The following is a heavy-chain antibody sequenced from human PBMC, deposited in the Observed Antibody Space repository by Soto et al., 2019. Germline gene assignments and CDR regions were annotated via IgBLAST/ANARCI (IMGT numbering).Heavy chain of an antibody. CDR3: ARDGEMATIRAAFDI. J-gene: IGHJ3*02. V-gene: IGHV3-30-3*01. D-gene: IGHD5-12*01. CDR2: ISYDGSNK. CDR1: GFTFSSYA. Sequence: QVQLVESGGGVVQPGRSLRLSCAASGFTFSSYAMHWVRQAPGKGLEWVAVISYDGSNKYYADSVKGRFTISRDNSKNTLYLQMNSLRAEDTAVYYCARDGEMATIRAAFDIWGQGTMVTVSS.